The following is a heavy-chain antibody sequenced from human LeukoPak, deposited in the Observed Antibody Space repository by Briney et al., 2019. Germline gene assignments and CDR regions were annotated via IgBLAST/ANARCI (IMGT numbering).Heavy chain of an antibody. J-gene: IGHJ2*01. CDR2: IYYDGST. CDR1: GGSISSYY. CDR3: ARRSHGDWFHFDL. D-gene: IGHD3/OR15-3a*01. Sequence: PSETLSLTCTVSGGSISSYYWNWIRQPPGRGLEWIGYIYYDGSTNYNPSVKSRVTISFDTSKNQFSLEVTSVTAADTAVYYCARRSHGDWFHFDLWGRGTLVTVSS. V-gene: IGHV4-59*01.